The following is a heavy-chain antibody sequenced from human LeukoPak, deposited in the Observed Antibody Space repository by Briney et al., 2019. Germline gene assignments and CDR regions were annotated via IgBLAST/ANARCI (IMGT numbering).Heavy chain of an antibody. CDR2: IKQDGSEK. D-gene: IGHD3-3*01. CDR1: GFTFSSYW. CDR3: ARESYYDFC. V-gene: IGHV3-7*01. J-gene: IGHJ4*02. Sequence: GGSLRLSCAVSGFTFSSYWMTWVRQAPGKGLEWVANIKQDGSEKNYVDSVKGRFIISRDNAKDSLYLQMNSLRAEDTAVYYCARESYYDFCWGQGTLVTVSS.